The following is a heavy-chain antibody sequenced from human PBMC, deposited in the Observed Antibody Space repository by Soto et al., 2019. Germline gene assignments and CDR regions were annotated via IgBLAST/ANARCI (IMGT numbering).Heavy chain of an antibody. CDR1: GFTFSNAW. CDR3: TTADYDSSGYYLVLPGFFDY. CDR2: IKSKTDGGTT. D-gene: IGHD3-22*01. Sequence: GGSLRLSCAASGFTFSNAWMNWVRQAPGKGLEWVGRIKSKTDGGTTDYAAPVKGRFTISRDDSKNTLYLQMNSLKTEDTAVYYCTTADYDSSGYYLVLPGFFDYWGQGTLVTVSS. J-gene: IGHJ4*02. V-gene: IGHV3-15*07.